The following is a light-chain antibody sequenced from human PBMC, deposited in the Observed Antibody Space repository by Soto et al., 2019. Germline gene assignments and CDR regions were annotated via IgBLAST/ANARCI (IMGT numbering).Light chain of an antibody. CDR2: GAS. V-gene: IGKV3-15*01. CDR3: QRYHDWPPIT. J-gene: IGKJ3*01. Sequence: EIVMTQSPATLFVSPAERATLSCRASQTVSDDLAWYQQKPGQAPRLLIYGASTRPTDIPARFSGGGSGTEFTLTISSLQSEDSAIYYCQRYHDWPPITFGPGTKVNI. CDR1: QTVSDD.